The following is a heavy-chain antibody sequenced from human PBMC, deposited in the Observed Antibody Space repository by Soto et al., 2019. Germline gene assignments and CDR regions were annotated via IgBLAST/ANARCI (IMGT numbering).Heavy chain of an antibody. D-gene: IGHD3-3*01. V-gene: IGHV3-21*01. CDR3: ATVITTDAAFDV. Sequence: EVQLVESGGGLVKPGGSLRLSCAATVFTFSSYTMNWVRQAPGKGLEWVSSISSRSSYIYYADSVKARYTISRDNDKDSLYLQMNSLRAEDTAVYYCATVITTDAAFDVWGQGTIVTVSS. J-gene: IGHJ3*01. CDR1: VFTFSSYT. CDR2: ISSRSSYI.